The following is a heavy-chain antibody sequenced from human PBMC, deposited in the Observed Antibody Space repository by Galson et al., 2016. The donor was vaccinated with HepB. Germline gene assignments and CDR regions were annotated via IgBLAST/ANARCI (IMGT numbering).Heavy chain of an antibody. V-gene: IGHV1-8*01. Sequence: SVKVSCKASGYTFTTYDVNWLRQATGQGLEWMGWMNPKRGNTGYAQKFQGRVTMTRNTSTSTAYMELSNLRSDDTAVYYCARILWFGQLGQVWGQGTLVTVSS. CDR1: GYTFTTYD. D-gene: IGHD3-10*01. J-gene: IGHJ4*02. CDR2: MNPKRGNT. CDR3: ARILWFGQLGQV.